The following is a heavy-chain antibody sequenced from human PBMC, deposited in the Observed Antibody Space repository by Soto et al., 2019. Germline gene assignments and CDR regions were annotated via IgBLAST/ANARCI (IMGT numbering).Heavy chain of an antibody. Sequence: GGSLRLSCAGSGFTFINYAMNWVRQAPGKGLEWVSPISGGGDAAFFPDSVRGRFTISRDNSKNTVTLQMNSLGVDDTAVYYCARKILGSTTRPNYWYFDLWGRGTLVTVSS. D-gene: IGHD7-27*01. CDR2: ISGGGDAA. V-gene: IGHV3-23*01. J-gene: IGHJ2*01. CDR1: GFTFINYA. CDR3: ARKILGSTTRPNYWYFDL.